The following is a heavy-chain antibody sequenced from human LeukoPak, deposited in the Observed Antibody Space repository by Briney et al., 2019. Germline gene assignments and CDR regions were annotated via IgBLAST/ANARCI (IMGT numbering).Heavy chain of an antibody. Sequence: SETLSLTCAVYGGSFSGYYWSWIRQPPGKGLEWIGEINHSRSTNYNPSLKSRVTISVDTSKNQFSLKLSSVTAADTAVYYCARGIRSGSRHFDYWGQGTLVTVSS. V-gene: IGHV4-34*01. CDR2: INHSRST. D-gene: IGHD3-10*01. J-gene: IGHJ4*02. CDR1: GGSFSGYY. CDR3: ARGIRSGSRHFDY.